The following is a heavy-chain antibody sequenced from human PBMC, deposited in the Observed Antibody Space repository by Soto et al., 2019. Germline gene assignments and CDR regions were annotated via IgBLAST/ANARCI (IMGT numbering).Heavy chain of an antibody. CDR1: GYTFSTYY. CDR3: ARGTTEEALDY. J-gene: IGHJ4*02. CDR2: INPSGGST. V-gene: IGHV1-46*01. D-gene: IGHD1-1*01. Sequence: GASVKVSCKASGYTFSTYYMHWVRQAPGQGYEWMGIINPSGGSTNYAQKFQGRVTITADESTSTAYMELSSLRSDDTAVYYCARGTTEEALDYWGQGTLVTVSS.